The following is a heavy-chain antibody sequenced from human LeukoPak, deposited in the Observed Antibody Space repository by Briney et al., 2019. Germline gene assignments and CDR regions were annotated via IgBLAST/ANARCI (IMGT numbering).Heavy chain of an antibody. Sequence: ASVKVSCKASGYSFTGPAYYLHWVRQAPGQGLEWTGRINPNSGAKNYAEKFQGRVTMTRDTSISTAYMEPSRLRFDDTAIYYCARVTVPGSSWYVGWFDPWGQGTLVTVSS. D-gene: IGHD6-13*01. CDR1: GYSFTGPAYY. V-gene: IGHV1-2*06. CDR2: INPNSGAK. J-gene: IGHJ5*02. CDR3: ARVTVPGSSWYVGWFDP.